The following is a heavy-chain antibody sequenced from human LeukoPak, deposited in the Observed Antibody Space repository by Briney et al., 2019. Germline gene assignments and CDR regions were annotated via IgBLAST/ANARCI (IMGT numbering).Heavy chain of an antibody. CDR2: IKQDGSEK. J-gene: IGHJ6*03. V-gene: IGHV3-7*01. CDR3: AKAKRETGGGYYYYYMDV. D-gene: IGHD5-24*01. CDR1: AFSFSNYN. Sequence: PGGSLRLSCAASAFSFSNYNMNWVRQAPGKGLEWVANIKQDGSEKYYVDSVKGRFTISRDNAKNSLYLQMNSLRAEDTAAYYCAKAKRETGGGYYYYYMDVWGKGTTVTVSS.